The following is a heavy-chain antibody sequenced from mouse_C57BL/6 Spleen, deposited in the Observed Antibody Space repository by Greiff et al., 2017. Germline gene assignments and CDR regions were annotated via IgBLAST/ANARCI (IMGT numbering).Heavy chain of an antibody. Sequence: QVQLQQSDAELVKPGASVKISCKVSGYTFTDHTIHWMKQRPEQGLEWIGYIYPRDGSTKYNEKFKGKATLTADKSSSTAYMQLNSLTSEDSAVYFCARRGDYYGSSYVYYYAMDYWGQGTSVTVSS. CDR1: GYTFTDHT. CDR2: IYPRDGST. V-gene: IGHV1-78*01. CDR3: ARRGDYYGSSYVYYYAMDY. J-gene: IGHJ4*01. D-gene: IGHD1-1*01.